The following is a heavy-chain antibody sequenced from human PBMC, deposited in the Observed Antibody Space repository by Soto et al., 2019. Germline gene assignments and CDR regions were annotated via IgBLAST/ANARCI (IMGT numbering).Heavy chain of an antibody. CDR2: IAPYNSNK. CDR1: GDTFTNFG. Sequence: ASVKVSCKTSGDTFTNFGLSWVRQAPGQELEGMGWIAPYNSNKNYAQKFQGRLTLTTDTSTRTGYMELKSLEYDDTAVYYCARVLRGVVNWFDPWGQGTLVTVSS. J-gene: IGHJ5*02. CDR3: ARVLRGVVNWFDP. D-gene: IGHD3-10*01. V-gene: IGHV1-18*01.